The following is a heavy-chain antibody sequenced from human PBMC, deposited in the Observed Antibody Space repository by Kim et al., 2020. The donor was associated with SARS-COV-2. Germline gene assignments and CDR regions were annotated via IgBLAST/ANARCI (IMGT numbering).Heavy chain of an antibody. D-gene: IGHD3-22*01. Sequence: GESLKISCKGSGYSFTSYWISWVRQMPGKGLEWMGRIDPSDSYTNYSPSFQGHVTISADKSISTAYLQWSSLKASDTAMYYCARLETPPQTEYYYDSSGYYYSNYYYYYGMDVWGQGTTVTVSS. J-gene: IGHJ6*02. CDR3: ARLETPPQTEYYYDSSGYYYSNYYYYYGMDV. V-gene: IGHV5-10-1*01. CDR2: IDPSDSYT. CDR1: GYSFTSYW.